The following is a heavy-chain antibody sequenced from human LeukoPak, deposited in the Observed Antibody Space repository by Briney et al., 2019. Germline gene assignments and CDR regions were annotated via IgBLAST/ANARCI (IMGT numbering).Heavy chain of an antibody. D-gene: IGHD3-22*01. V-gene: IGHV1-2*06. J-gene: IGHJ4*02. Sequence: GASVKVSCKASGYTFTGYYMHWVRQAPGQGLEWMGRINPNSGGTNYAQKFQGRVTMTRDTSISTAYMELSRLRSDDTAVYYCARGSPGYGSSGYYYESQRVFDYWGQGTLVTVSS. CDR2: INPNSGGT. CDR3: ARGSPGYGSSGYYYESQRVFDY. CDR1: GYTFTGYY.